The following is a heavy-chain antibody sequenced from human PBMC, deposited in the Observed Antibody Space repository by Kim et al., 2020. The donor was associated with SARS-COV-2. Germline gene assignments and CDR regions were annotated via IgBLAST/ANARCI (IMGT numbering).Heavy chain of an antibody. D-gene: IGHD3-22*01. J-gene: IGHJ3*02. CDR2: LYYSGNT. Sequence: SETLSLTCTGYGGSISRSSYHWGWVRQPPGKGLEWIGSLYYSGNTYYKPSLKSRVTISADMSKNQFSLRLSSVTASDTAIYYCSKSCYDSSGYLVAFDI. CDR1: GGSISRSSYH. V-gene: IGHV4-39*01. CDR3: SKSCYDSSGYLVAFDI.